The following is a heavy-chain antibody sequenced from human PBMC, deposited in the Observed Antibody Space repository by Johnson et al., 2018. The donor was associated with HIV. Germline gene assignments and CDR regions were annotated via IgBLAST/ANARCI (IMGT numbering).Heavy chain of an antibody. D-gene: IGHD3-10*01. J-gene: IGHJ3*02. Sequence: VQLVESGGGVVRPGGSLRLSCAASGFTFDDYGMSWVRQAPGKVLEWVSVFYSGGSTYYADPVKGRFTISRDNSKNTLYLQMNSLRAEDTAVYYCARDFSVRAFDIWGQGTMVTVSS. CDR1: GFTFDDYG. CDR3: ARDFSVRAFDI. V-gene: IGHV3-66*01. CDR2: FYSGGST.